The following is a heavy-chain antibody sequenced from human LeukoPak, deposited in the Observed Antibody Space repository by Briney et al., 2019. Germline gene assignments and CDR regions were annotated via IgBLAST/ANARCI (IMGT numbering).Heavy chain of an antibody. V-gene: IGHV3-64*01. CDR1: GFTFSSYA. CDR2: ISSNGGST. D-gene: IGHD6-13*01. J-gene: IGHJ4*02. Sequence: PGGSLRLSCAASGFTFSSYAMHWVRQAPGKGLEYVSAISSNGGSTYYANSVKGRFTISRDNSKNTLYLQMGSLRAEDMAVYYCARSPVSGSSWYDYWGQGTLVTVSS. CDR3: ARSPVSGSSWYDY.